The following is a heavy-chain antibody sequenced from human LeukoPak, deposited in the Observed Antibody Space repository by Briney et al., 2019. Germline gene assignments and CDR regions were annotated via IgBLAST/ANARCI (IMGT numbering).Heavy chain of an antibody. CDR1: GGSFSGYY. J-gene: IGHJ4*02. CDR3: ARDYGSGSYYVIPNFDY. CDR2: ISTSSSYI. D-gene: IGHD3-10*01. Sequence: PSETLSLTCAVYGGSFSGYYWSWIRQPPGKGLEWVSSISTSSSYIYYADSVKGRFTISRDNAKNSLYLQMNSLRAEDTAVYYCARDYGSGSYYVIPNFDYWGQGTLVTVSS. V-gene: IGHV3-21*01.